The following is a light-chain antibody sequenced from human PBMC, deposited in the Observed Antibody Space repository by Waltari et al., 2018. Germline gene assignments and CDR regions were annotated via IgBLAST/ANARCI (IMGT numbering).Light chain of an antibody. CDR1: QSISNW. CDR3: QQYNSYSLLT. J-gene: IGKJ4*01. CDR2: KAS. V-gene: IGKV1-5*03. Sequence: DIQMTQSPSTLSASVGDRVTLTCRASQSISNWLAWYQQKPGKAPKLLIYKASTLESGVPSRCSGSGSVTEFTLTISCLQPDDYASYYCQQYNSYSLLTFGGGTKVEIK.